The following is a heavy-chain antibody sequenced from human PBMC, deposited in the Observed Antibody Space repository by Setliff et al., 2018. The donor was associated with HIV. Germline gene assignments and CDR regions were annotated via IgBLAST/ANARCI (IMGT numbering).Heavy chain of an antibody. D-gene: IGHD6-19*01. CDR3: ARDLGAVAGYYFDY. CDR1: GGSFSGYY. CDR2: INHSGST. Sequence: LSLTCAVYGGSFSGYYWSWIRQPPGKGLEWIGEINHSGSTNYNPSLKSRVTISVDTSKNQFSLKLSSVTAADTALYFCARDLGAVAGYYFDYWGQGTLVTVSS. V-gene: IGHV4-34*01. J-gene: IGHJ4*02.